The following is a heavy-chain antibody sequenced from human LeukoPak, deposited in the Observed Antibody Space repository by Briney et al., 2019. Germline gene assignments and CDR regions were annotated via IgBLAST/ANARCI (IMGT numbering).Heavy chain of an antibody. V-gene: IGHV3-48*04. CDR1: GFTFSSYS. J-gene: IGHJ6*02. Sequence: GGSLRLSCAASGFTFSSYSMNWVRQAPGKGLECVSYISSSSSTIYYADSVKGRFTISRDNAKNSLYLQMNSLRAEDTAVYYCATSGGVAAAGISYYYYGMDVWGQGTTVTVSS. CDR3: ATSGGVAAAGISYYYYGMDV. CDR2: ISSSSSTI. D-gene: IGHD6-13*01.